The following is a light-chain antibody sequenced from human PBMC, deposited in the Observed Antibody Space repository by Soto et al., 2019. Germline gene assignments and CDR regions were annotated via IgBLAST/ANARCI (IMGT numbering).Light chain of an antibody. Sequence: QSVLTQPPSASGTPGQRVTISCSGSSSNIGSNTVNCYQQLPGTAPKLVIYSNNQRPSGVPDRFSGSKSGTSASLAISGLQSEDEADYYCVAWDDSLNGYVVFGGGTKVTVL. CDR1: SSNIGSNT. J-gene: IGLJ2*01. V-gene: IGLV1-44*01. CDR2: SNN. CDR3: VAWDDSLNGYVV.